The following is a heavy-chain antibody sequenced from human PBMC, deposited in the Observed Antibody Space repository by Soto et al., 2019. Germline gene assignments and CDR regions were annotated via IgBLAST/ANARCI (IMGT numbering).Heavy chain of an antibody. CDR1: GGSFSTYY. V-gene: IGHV4-34*01. D-gene: IGHD3-3*01. J-gene: IGHJ4*01. CDR2: INHSGST. CDR3: ARVRFPGVAAEFTTLFGMVHPARYFHY. Sequence: PSETLSLTCAVYGGSFSTYYWSWIRQPPGKGLEWIGEINHSGSTSYNPSLKSRVTISVDTSKSQFSLKLSSVTAADTAVYYCARVRFPGVAAEFTTLFGMVHPARYFHYWRHATLVTVS.